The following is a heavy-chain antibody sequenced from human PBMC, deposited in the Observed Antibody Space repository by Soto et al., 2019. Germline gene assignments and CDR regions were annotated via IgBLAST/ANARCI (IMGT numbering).Heavy chain of an antibody. V-gene: IGHV1-18*01. Sequence: QVQLVQSGVEVKKPGASVKVSCKTSGFIFTSYGITWVRQAPGQGLEWMGVISVYDGNTNYAQRLQGRGTMTTDTSTSTAYMELRSLRSDDTAVYYCARGEETLTDWGQGTLVTVSS. J-gene: IGHJ4*02. CDR3: ARGEETLTD. CDR1: GFIFTSYG. CDR2: ISVYDGNT.